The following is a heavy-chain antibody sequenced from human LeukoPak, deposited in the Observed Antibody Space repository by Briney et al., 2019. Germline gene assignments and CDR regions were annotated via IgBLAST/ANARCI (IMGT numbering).Heavy chain of an antibody. D-gene: IGHD3-3*01. V-gene: IGHV1-2*06. CDR2: INPNSGGT. Sequence: GASVQVSCKASGYTFTGYYMHWVRQAPGQGLEWMGRINPNSGGTNYAQKFQGRVTMTRDTSISTAYMELSRLRSDDTAVYYCARSSSITIFGVVTGADYWGQGTLVTVSS. CDR1: GYTFTGYY. CDR3: ARSSSITIFGVVTGADY. J-gene: IGHJ4*02.